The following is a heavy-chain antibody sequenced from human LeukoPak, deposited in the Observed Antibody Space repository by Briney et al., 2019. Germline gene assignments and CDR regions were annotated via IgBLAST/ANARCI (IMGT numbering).Heavy chain of an antibody. V-gene: IGHV4-34*01. D-gene: IGHD6-6*01. CDR2: INHSGST. J-gene: IGHJ4*02. CDR3: ARSRIAARPFDY. CDR1: GGSFSGYY. Sequence: PSETLSLTCAVYGGSFSGYYWSWIRQPPGKGLEWIGEINHSGSTNYNPSLKSRVTISVDTSKNQFSLKLSPVTAADTAVYYCARSRIAARPFDYWGQGTLVTVSS.